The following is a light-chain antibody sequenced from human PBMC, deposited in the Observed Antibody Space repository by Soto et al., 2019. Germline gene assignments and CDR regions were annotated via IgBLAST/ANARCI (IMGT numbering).Light chain of an antibody. J-gene: IGKJ3*01. CDR1: QSISSSY. CDR3: QQYGSSRFT. Sequence: EIVLTQSPGTLSLSPGERATLSCRASQSISSSYLAWYQQKPGQAPRLLVYGASSRATGIPDRFSGSGSGTDFPLTISRLEPEDFAVYYCQQYGSSRFTFGLGTKVDIK. V-gene: IGKV3-20*01. CDR2: GAS.